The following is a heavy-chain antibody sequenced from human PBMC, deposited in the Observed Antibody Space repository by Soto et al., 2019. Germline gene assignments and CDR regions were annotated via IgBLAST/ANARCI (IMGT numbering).Heavy chain of an antibody. CDR1: GGTFSSYT. J-gene: IGHJ6*03. CDR3: AGIVATIPPGEDYYYYMDV. Sequence: ASVKVSCKASGGTFSSYTISWVRQAPGQGLEWMGRIIPILGIANYAQKFQGRVTITADKSTSTAYMELSSLRSEDTAVYYCAGIVATIPPGEDYYYYMDVWGKGTTVTVSS. CDR2: IIPILGIA. V-gene: IGHV1-69*02. D-gene: IGHD5-12*01.